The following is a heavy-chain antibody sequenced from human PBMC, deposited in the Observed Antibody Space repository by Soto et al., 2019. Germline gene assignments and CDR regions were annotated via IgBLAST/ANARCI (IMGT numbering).Heavy chain of an antibody. CDR1: GESFSGYY. V-gene: IGHV4-34*12. D-gene: IGHD3-22*01. Sequence: NRSETLSLTCDVSGESFSGYYWSWIRQPPGKGLEWIGQIFHGGGTNYSPSLKSRVTISVDTSKNQFSLELTSVTAADTAVYYCARPHYDSNTFYSFFDYWGQGTLVTVSS. CDR3: ARPHYDSNTFYSFFDY. CDR2: IFHGGGT. J-gene: IGHJ4*02.